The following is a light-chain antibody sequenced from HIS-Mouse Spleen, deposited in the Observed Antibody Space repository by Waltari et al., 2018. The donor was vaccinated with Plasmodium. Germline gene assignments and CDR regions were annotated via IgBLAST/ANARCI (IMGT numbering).Light chain of an antibody. Sequence: SYELTQLPSVSVSPGQTARITCSGDALPKKYAYWYQQKSGQAPVLVIYEDSKRPSGIPERVSGSSSGTMATLTISGAQVEDEADYYCYSTDSSGNHRVFGGGTKLTVL. J-gene: IGLJ3*02. V-gene: IGLV3-10*01. CDR1: ALPKKY. CDR3: YSTDSSGNHRV. CDR2: EDS.